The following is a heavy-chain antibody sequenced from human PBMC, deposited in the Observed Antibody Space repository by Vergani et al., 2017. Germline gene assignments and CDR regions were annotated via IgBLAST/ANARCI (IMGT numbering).Heavy chain of an antibody. J-gene: IGHJ4*02. D-gene: IGHD3-16*01. CDR2: INTNTGNP. CDR1: GFTFSSYA. CDR3: ARAEAGGGLGN. Sequence: QVQLVESGGGVVQPGRSLRLSCAASGFTFSSYAMHWVRQAPGKGLEWVGWINTNTGNPTYAQGFTGRFVFSLDTSVSTAYLQISSLKAEDTAVYYCARAEAGGGLGNWGQGTLVTVSS. V-gene: IGHV7-4-1*02.